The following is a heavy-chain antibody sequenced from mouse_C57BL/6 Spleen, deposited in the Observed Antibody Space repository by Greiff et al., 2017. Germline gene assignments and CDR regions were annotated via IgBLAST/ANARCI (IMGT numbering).Heavy chain of an antibody. Sequence: QVQLQQSGAELVKPGASVKLSCKASGYTFTEYTIHWVKQRSGQGLEWIGWFYPGSGSIKYNEKFKDKATLTADKSSSTVYMELSRLTSEDSAVYFCARHDEKYYYGSSLYWYFDVWGTGTTVTVSS. J-gene: IGHJ1*03. D-gene: IGHD1-1*01. V-gene: IGHV1-62-2*01. CDR2: FYPGSGSI. CDR3: ARHDEKYYYGSSLYWYFDV. CDR1: GYTFTEYT.